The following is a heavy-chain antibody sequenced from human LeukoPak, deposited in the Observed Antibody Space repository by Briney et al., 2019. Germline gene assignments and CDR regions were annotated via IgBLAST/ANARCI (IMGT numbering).Heavy chain of an antibody. Sequence: GGSLRLSCAASGFTFSSYGMHWVRQAPDKGLEWVAVISYDGSNKYYADSVKGRFTISRDNSKNTLYLQMNSLRAEDTPVYYCAKGDKSGSFLFDYWGQGTLVTVSS. J-gene: IGHJ4*02. D-gene: IGHD1-26*01. CDR1: GFTFSSYG. CDR2: ISYDGSNK. V-gene: IGHV3-30*18. CDR3: AKGDKSGSFLFDY.